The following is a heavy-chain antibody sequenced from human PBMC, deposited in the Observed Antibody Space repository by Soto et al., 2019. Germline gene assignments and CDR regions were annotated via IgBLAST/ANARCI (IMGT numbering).Heavy chain of an antibody. J-gene: IGHJ4*02. V-gene: IGHV3-9*01. Sequence: VQLVESGGGLVQPGRSLRLSCAASGFTFDDYAMHWVRQAPEKGQEWISGINFNGRSIGYADSVKGRFTISRDNAKNSLYLEMNSLRAEDTAFYYCVKVLGLEPPKFDQWGQGTLVTVSS. D-gene: IGHD1-1*01. CDR1: GFTFDDYA. CDR2: INFNGRSI. CDR3: VKVLGLEPPKFDQ.